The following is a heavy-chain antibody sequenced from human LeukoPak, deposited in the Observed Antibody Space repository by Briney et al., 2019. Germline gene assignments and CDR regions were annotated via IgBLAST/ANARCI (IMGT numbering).Heavy chain of an antibody. V-gene: IGHV4-61*02. Sequence: SETLSLTCSVSGGSISSGRYYWSWIRQPAGKGLEWIGRICTSGSTNYNPSLKSRVTISVDTSKNQFSLKLSSVTAADTAVYYCARSVPGYLNYYYMDVWGKGTTVTVSS. CDR2: ICTSGST. D-gene: IGHD5-18*01. J-gene: IGHJ6*03. CDR1: GGSISSGRYY. CDR3: ARSVPGYLNYYYMDV.